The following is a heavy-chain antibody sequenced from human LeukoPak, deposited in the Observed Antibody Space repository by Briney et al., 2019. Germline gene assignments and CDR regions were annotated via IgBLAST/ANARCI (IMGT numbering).Heavy chain of an antibody. J-gene: IGHJ4*02. Sequence: SETLSLTCAVYGGSFSGYYWSWIRQPPGKGLEWIGEINHSGSTNYNPSLKSRVTISVDTSKSQFSLKLSSVTAADTAVYYCARGKGVPDSYVAPSFDYWGQGTLVTVSS. CDR3: ARGKGVPDSYVAPSFDY. CDR1: GGSFSGYY. D-gene: IGHD3-16*01. CDR2: INHSGST. V-gene: IGHV4-34*01.